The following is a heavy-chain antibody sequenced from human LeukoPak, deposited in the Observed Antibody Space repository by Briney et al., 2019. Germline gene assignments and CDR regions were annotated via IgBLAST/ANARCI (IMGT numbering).Heavy chain of an antibody. CDR1: GYTLTGYY. D-gene: IGHD3-10*01. Sequence: ASVKVSFNASGYTLTGYYMRWVRQAPGQGLEWMGWINPNSGGTNYAQKFQGRVTMTRDTSISTAYMELSRLRSDDTAVYYCARADVLWFGELVDYWGQGTLVPVSS. CDR3: ARADVLWFGELVDY. V-gene: IGHV1-2*02. CDR2: INPNSGGT. J-gene: IGHJ4*02.